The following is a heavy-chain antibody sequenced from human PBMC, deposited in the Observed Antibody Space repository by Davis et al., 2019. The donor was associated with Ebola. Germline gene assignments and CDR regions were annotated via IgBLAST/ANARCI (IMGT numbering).Heavy chain of an antibody. CDR1: GGSISSGGYS. V-gene: IGHV4-30-2*01. CDR3: ARGPGIMGMDV. J-gene: IGHJ6*02. CDR2: INHSGST. Sequence: LRLSCAVSGGSISSGGYSWSWIRQPPGKGLEWIGEINHSGSTNYNPSLKSRVTISVDTSKNQFSLKLSSVTAADTAVYYCARGPGIMGMDVWGQGTTVTVSS. D-gene: IGHD1-14*01.